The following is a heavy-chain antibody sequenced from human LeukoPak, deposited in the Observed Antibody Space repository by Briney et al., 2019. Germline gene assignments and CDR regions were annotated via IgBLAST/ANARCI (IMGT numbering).Heavy chain of an antibody. CDR1: GYTFTSYD. V-gene: IGHV1-8*03. J-gene: IGHJ4*02. CDR2: MNPNSGNT. Sequence: ASVKVSCKASGYTFTSYDINWVRQATGQGLEWMGWMNPNSGNTGYAQKSQGRVTITRNTSISTAYMELSSLRSEDTAVYYCARGKGVAADFDYWGQGTLVTVSS. D-gene: IGHD6-13*01. CDR3: ARGKGVAADFDY.